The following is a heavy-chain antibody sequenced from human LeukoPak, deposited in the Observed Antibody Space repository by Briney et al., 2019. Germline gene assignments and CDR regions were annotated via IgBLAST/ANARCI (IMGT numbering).Heavy chain of an antibody. Sequence: PSETLSLTCIVSDGSTSSTEHFLGWIRQPPGKGLELIGSFYYTGTIFYSPSLESRGTISIDTSKNQFSLKIRSVTAADTAVYYCARQGVVPNKAGWYFDLWGRGALVTVSS. V-gene: IGHV4-39*01. D-gene: IGHD3-10*01. CDR3: ARQGVVPNKAGWYFDL. CDR1: DGSTSSTEHF. J-gene: IGHJ2*01. CDR2: FYYTGTI.